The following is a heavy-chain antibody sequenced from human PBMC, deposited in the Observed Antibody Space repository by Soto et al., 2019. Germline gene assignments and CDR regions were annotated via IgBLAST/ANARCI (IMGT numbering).Heavy chain of an antibody. D-gene: IGHD4-17*01. CDR2: MNPTSGNT. CDR3: ATTLYGDPVEY. Sequence: QVQLVQSGAEVKKPGASVKVSCKASGYTFTSYDINWVRQATGQGLEWRGWMNPTSGNTGYAQKVLGRATMTRHTSIRSAYMELSSVRSAATAVYYCATTLYGDPVEYWGQATLITVSP. CDR1: GYTFTSYD. V-gene: IGHV1-8*01. J-gene: IGHJ4*02.